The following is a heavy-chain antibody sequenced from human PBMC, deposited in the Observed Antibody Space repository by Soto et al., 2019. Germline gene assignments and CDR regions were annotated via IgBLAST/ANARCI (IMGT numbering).Heavy chain of an antibody. CDR1: GFTFRNYG. V-gene: IGHV3-48*02. J-gene: IGHJ4*02. Sequence: GGSLRLSCAASGFTFRNYGMNWVRQAPGKGLEWVSYISGSSKTIYYADSVKGRFTISRDNAKNSVYLQMNSLRDEDTAVYYCARDKKWAFDYWGQGALVTVSS. D-gene: IGHD1-26*01. CDR3: ARDKKWAFDY. CDR2: ISGSSKTI.